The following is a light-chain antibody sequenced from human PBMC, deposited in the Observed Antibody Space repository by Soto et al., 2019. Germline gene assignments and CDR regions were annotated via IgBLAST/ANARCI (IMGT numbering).Light chain of an antibody. CDR1: SSDVGSYNL. CDR3: CSYAGSSTFVV. V-gene: IGLV2-23*03. J-gene: IGLJ2*01. Sequence: QFALTQPASVSGSPGQSITISCTGTSSDVGSYNLVSWYQQHPGKAPKLMIYEGSKRPSGVSNRFSGSKSGNTASLTISGLQAEDEADYYCCSYAGSSTFVVFGGGTKLTFL. CDR2: EGS.